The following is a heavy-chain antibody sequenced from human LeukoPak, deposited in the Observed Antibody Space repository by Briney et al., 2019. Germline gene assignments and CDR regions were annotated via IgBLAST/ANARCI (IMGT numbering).Heavy chain of an antibody. V-gene: IGHV4-31*03. CDR2: IYYSGST. J-gene: IGHJ4*02. CDR1: GGSISSGGYY. D-gene: IGHD5-18*01. Sequence: SQTLSLTCTVSGGSISSGGYYWSWIRQHPGTGLEWIGYIYYSGSTYYNPSPKSRVTISVDTSKNQFSLKLSSVTAADTAVYYCAREGSYGYFDYWGQGTLVTVSS. CDR3: AREGSYGYFDY.